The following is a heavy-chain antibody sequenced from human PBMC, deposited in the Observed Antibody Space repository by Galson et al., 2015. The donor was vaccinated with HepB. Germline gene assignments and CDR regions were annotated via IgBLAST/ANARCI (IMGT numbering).Heavy chain of an antibody. V-gene: IGHV3-30*18. CDR1: GFTFSSYG. Sequence: SLRLSCAASGFTFSSYGMHWVRQAPGKGLEWVAVISYDGSNKYYADSVKGRFTISRDNSKNTLYLQMNSLRAEDTAVYYCAKVWARQALDYWGQGTLVTVSS. J-gene: IGHJ4*02. CDR3: AKVWARQALDY. CDR2: ISYDGSNK. D-gene: IGHD3-10*01.